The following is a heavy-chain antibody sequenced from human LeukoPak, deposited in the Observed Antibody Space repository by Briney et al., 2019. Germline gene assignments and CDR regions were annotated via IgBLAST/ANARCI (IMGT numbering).Heavy chain of an antibody. D-gene: IGHD3-22*01. CDR3: ARDIGSSGYYYGSAFDI. V-gene: IGHV4-59*01. J-gene: IGHJ3*02. CDR1: GASLSTYY. CDR2: IFYSGGT. Sequence: SETLSLTCIVSGASLSTYYGTWIRQPPGKGLEWIGYIFYSGGTNYNSSLKSRVTLSIDTSKNQFSLKLSSVTAADTAVYYCARDIGSSGYYYGSAFDIWGQGTMVTVSS.